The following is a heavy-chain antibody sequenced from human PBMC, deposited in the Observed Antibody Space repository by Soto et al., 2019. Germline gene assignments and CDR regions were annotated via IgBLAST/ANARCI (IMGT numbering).Heavy chain of an antibody. J-gene: IGHJ6*02. D-gene: IGHD3-3*01. V-gene: IGHV5-10-1*01. Sequence: GESLKFSCTGSGYIFTSYWISWVRQMPGKGLEWMGRIDPSDSYTNYSPSFQGHVTISADKSISTAYLQWSSLKASDTAMYYCARRGTIFEGIDVWGQGTPVTVSS. CDR2: IDPSDSYT. CDR1: GYIFTSYW. CDR3: ARRGTIFEGIDV.